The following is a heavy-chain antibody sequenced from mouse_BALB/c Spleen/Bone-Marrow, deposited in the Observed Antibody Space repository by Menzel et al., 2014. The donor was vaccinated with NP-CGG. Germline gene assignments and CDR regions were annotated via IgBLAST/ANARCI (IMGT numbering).Heavy chain of an antibody. J-gene: IGHJ4*01. CDR2: ISYSGST. D-gene: IGHD2-14*01. Sequence: VHVKQSGPSLVKPSQTLSLTCSVTGDSITSGYWNWIRKFPGNKLEYMGYISYSGSTYYNPSLKSRISITRDTSKNXYYLQLNSVTTEDTATYYCARHRYGYYYAMYSWGQGTSVTASS. CDR1: GDSITSGY. CDR3: ARHRYGYYYAMYS. V-gene: IGHV3-8*02.